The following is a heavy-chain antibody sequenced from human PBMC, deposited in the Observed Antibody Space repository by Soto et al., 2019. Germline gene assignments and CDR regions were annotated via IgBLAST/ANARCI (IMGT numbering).Heavy chain of an antibody. J-gene: IGHJ3*02. Sequence: GGSLRLSCAASGFTFSSYGMHWVRQAPGKGLEWVAVISYDGSNKYYADSVKGRFAISRDNSKNTLYLQMNSLRAEDTAVYYCAKDLRAAAGTLAFDIWGQGTMVTVSS. V-gene: IGHV3-30*18. CDR1: GFTFSSYG. CDR2: ISYDGSNK. D-gene: IGHD6-13*01. CDR3: AKDLRAAAGTLAFDI.